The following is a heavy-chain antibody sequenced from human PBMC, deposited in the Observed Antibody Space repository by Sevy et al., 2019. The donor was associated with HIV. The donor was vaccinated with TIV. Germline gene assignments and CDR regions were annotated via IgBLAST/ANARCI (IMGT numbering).Heavy chain of an antibody. Sequence: GGSLRLSCAASGFTLSSYSMNWVRQAPGKGLEWVSSISSSSSYIYYADSVKGRFTISRDNAKNSLYLQMNSLRAEDTAVYYCARDQDIVVVVAAVDYWGQGTLVTVSS. CDR1: GFTLSSYS. J-gene: IGHJ4*02. CDR3: ARDQDIVVVVAAVDY. D-gene: IGHD2-15*01. V-gene: IGHV3-21*01. CDR2: ISSSSSYI.